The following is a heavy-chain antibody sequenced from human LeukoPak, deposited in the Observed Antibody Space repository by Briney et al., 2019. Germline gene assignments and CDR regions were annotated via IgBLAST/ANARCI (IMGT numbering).Heavy chain of an antibody. CDR2: IRSKIYGGTT. CDR3: TRDRPPRYCSSTSCYDGYYYYYMDV. CDR1: GFTFDDYP. J-gene: IGHJ6*03. V-gene: IGHV3-49*04. Sequence: GGSLRLSCTASGFTFDDYPMSWVRQAPGKGLEWVGFIRSKIYGGTTEYAASVKGRFTISRDDSKSIAYLQMNSLKTEDTAVYYCTRDRPPRYCSSTSCYDGYYYYYMDVWGKGTTVTVSS. D-gene: IGHD2-2*01.